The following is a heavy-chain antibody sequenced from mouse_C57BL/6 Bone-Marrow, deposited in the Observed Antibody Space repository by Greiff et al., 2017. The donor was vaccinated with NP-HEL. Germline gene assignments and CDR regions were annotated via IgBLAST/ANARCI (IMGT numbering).Heavy chain of an antibody. J-gene: IGHJ2*01. V-gene: IGHV1-52*01. Sequence: QVQLQQPGAELVRPGSSVKLSCKASGYTFTSYWMHWVKQRPIQGLEWIGNIDPSDSDTHYNQKFKDKATLTVDKSSSTAYMQLSSLTSEDSAVYDCARWGAHWGQGTTLTVSS. CDR2: IDPSDSDT. CDR3: ARWGAH. CDR1: GYTFTSYW.